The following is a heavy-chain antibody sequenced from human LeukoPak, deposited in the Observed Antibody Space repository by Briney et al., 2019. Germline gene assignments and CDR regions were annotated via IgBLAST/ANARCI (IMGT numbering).Heavy chain of an antibody. V-gene: IGHV4-61*02. J-gene: IGHJ4*02. CDR2: IYSSGST. CDR1: GGSISSGFYY. CDR3: ATTTIRLGY. Sequence: SETLSLTCTVSGGSISSGFYYWSWIRQPAGKGLEWIGRIYSSGSTYHNPSLKSRVTISVDTSKNQFSLKLSSVTAADTAVYYCATTTIRLGYWGQGTLVTVSS. D-gene: IGHD1-26*01.